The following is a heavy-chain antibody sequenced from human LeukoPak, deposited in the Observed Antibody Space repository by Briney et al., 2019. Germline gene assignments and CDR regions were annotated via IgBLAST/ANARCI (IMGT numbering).Heavy chain of an antibody. D-gene: IGHD6-19*01. V-gene: IGHV3-23*01. CDR1: GFTFSSYA. CDR3: AKATYSTGWYTTFDY. Sequence: GGSLRLSCAASGFTFSSYAMSWVRQAPGKGLEWVSVISGSGGSTYYADSVKGRFTISRDNSKDTLYLQMNSLRAEDTAVYYCAKATYSTGWYTTFDYWGQGTLVTVSS. J-gene: IGHJ4*02. CDR2: ISGSGGST.